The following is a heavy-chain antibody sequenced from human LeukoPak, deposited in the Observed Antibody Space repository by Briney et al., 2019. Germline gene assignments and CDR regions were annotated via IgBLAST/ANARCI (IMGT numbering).Heavy chain of an antibody. CDR3: AREHSSGWYTQLDY. J-gene: IGHJ4*02. CDR2: VGGSGDTT. CDR1: GFTFNTHA. Sequence: HPGGSLRLSCAASGFTFNTHAMNWVRQAPGKGLEWVSGVGGSGDTTYYGDSVKGRVTISRDNSKNTLYLQMNSLRAEDTAVYYCAREHSSGWYTQLDYWGQGTLVTVSS. D-gene: IGHD6-19*01. V-gene: IGHV3-23*01.